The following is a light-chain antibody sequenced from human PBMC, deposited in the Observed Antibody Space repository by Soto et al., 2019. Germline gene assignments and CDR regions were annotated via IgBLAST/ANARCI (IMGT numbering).Light chain of an antibody. CDR2: GAS. V-gene: IGKV3-20*01. CDR1: RNVSSNY. J-gene: IGKJ1*01. CDR3: QQYGGSPLT. Sequence: EIVLTQSPGTLSLSPGERATLSCRANRNVSSNYLAWYQQKPGQAPRLVIYGASSRATGIPDRFTGGGSGTDFTLTISRPEPEDFALYYCQQYGGSPLTFGQGTKVEVK.